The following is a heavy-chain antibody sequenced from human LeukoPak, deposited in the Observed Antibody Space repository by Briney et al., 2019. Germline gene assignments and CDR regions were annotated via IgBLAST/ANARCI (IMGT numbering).Heavy chain of an antibody. CDR2: INHSGST. J-gene: IGHJ4*02. V-gene: IGHV4-34*01. CDR3: ARGRSIVVVTAISFPFDY. Sequence: SETLSLTCAVYGGSFSGYYWSWIRQPPGKGLEWIGEINHSGSTNYNPSLKSRVTISVDTAKNQSSLKLSSVPAADTAVYYCARGRSIVVVTAISFPFDYWGQGTLVTVSS. CDR1: GGSFSGYY. D-gene: IGHD2-21*02.